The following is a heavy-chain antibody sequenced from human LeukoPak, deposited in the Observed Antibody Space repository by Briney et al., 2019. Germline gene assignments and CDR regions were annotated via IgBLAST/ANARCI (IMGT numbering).Heavy chain of an antibody. CDR2: IYYSGNT. Sequence: PSETLSLTCTVSGGSISSSGSYWGWIRQPPGKGLEWIGSIYYSGNTYNPSLKSRLTLSIDTSRNQLSLKLPSVTAADTAVYFCARLGSYHDFWGQGALVTVSS. CDR1: GGSISSSGSY. V-gene: IGHV4-39*07. J-gene: IGHJ4*02. D-gene: IGHD1-26*01. CDR3: ARLGSYHDF.